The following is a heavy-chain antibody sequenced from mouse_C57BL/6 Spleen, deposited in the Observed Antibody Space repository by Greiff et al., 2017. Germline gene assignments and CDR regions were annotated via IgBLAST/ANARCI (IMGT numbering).Heavy chain of an antibody. CDR3: ARNSYYGYDVGYYAMDY. J-gene: IGHJ4*01. D-gene: IGHD2-9*01. Sequence: QVQLKQSGPGLVAPSQSLSITCTVSGFSLTSYAISWVRQPPGKGLEWLGVIWTGGGTNYNSALKSRLSISKDNSKSQVFLKMNSLQTDDTARYYCARNSYYGYDVGYYAMDYWGQGTSVTVSS. CDR2: IWTGGGT. CDR1: GFSLTSYA. V-gene: IGHV2-9-1*01.